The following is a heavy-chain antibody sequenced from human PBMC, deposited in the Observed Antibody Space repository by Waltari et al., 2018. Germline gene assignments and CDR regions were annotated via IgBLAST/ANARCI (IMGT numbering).Heavy chain of an antibody. J-gene: IGHJ4*02. CDR2: IRYDGSDK. V-gene: IGHV3-30*02. D-gene: IGHD2-2*01. CDR1: GFSFRIYG. Sequence: QEQLVESGGGVVHPGWSLRLSCTASGFSFRIYGMHWVRQTPVKGLEWVAFIRYDGSDKYYADSVKGRFTISRDTSKNTLYLQMNSLRSEDTAVYYCASGGKIVVVPADYWGQGTLVTVSS. CDR3: ASGGKIVVVPADY.